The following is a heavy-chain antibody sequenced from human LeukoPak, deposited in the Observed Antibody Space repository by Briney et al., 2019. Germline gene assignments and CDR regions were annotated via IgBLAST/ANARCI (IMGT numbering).Heavy chain of an antibody. CDR3: VRDNPRCCGVVPVNIDDY. CDR1: GFTFSSYG. Sequence: PGGSLRLSCAASGFTFSSYGMHWVRQAPGKGLEWVAVIWYDGSNKYYADSVKGRFTISRDNSKNTLYLQMHSLRAEDTAVYYCVRDNPRCCGVVPVNIDDYWGQGTLLTVSS. J-gene: IGHJ4*02. V-gene: IGHV3-33*01. CDR2: IWYDGSNK. D-gene: IGHD2-15*01.